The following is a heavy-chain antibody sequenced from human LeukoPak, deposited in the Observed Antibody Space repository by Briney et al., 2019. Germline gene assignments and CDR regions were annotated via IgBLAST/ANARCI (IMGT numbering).Heavy chain of an antibody. Sequence: SVKVSCKASGGTFSSYAISWVRQAPGQGLEWMGGIIPIFGTANYAQKFQGRVTITTDESTSTAYMGLSSLRSEDTAVYYCARGGYSYGLAPYYYYMDVWGKGTTVTVSS. D-gene: IGHD5-18*01. CDR3: ARGGYSYGLAPYYYYMDV. J-gene: IGHJ6*03. V-gene: IGHV1-69*05. CDR2: IIPIFGTA. CDR1: GGTFSSYA.